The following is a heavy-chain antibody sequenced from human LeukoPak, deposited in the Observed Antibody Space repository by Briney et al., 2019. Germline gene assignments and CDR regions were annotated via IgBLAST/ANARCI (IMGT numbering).Heavy chain of an antibody. J-gene: IGHJ4*02. CDR3: VKAKDIVVVIAAFFN. D-gene: IGHD2-15*01. CDR2: ISDNGGGT. CDR1: GFTFSNYA. Sequence: GGSLRLSCLASGFTFSNYAIHWVRQAPGKGLEYVSVISDNGGGTYYADSVKGRFTISRDNSKNTAYLQLTSLRDEDTAVYYCVKAKDIVVVIAAFFNWGQGTLVTVSS. V-gene: IGHV3-64D*06.